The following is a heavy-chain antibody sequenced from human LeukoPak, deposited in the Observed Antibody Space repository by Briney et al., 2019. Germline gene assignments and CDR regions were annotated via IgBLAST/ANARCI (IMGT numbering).Heavy chain of an antibody. J-gene: IGHJ4*02. D-gene: IGHD6-13*01. CDR2: ISSSGSII. Sequence: GGPLRLSCAASVFTFSIYSMTWVRQAPGKGLEWVSYISSSGSIIYYGDSVKGRSTISRDNAKNSLYLQMNSLRDGDTAVYYCARGGSSTSWFHYWGQGTLVTVSS. CDR3: ARGGSSTSWFHY. CDR1: VFTFSIYS. V-gene: IGHV3-48*02.